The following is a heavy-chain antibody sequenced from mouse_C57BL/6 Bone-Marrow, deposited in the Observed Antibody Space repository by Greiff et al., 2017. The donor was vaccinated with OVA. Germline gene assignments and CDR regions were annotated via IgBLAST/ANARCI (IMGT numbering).Heavy chain of an antibody. CDR1: GYTFTEYT. CDR2: FYPGSGSI. Sequence: QVQLKESGAELVKPGASVKLSCKASGYTFTEYTIHWVKQRSGQGLEWIGWFYPGSGSIKYNEKFKDKATLTADKSSSTVYMELSRLTSEDSAVYFCARHDFLYYYGSSYVGFDVWGTGTTVTVSS. CDR3: ARHDFLYYYGSSYVGFDV. J-gene: IGHJ1*03. V-gene: IGHV1-62-2*01. D-gene: IGHD1-1*01.